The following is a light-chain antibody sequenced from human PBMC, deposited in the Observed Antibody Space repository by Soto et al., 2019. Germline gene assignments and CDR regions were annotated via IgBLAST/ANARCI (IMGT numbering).Light chain of an antibody. Sequence: DIQMTQSPSTLSASVGDRVTITCRASQSIDSWLAWYQKKPGKAPNLLIYKASSFESGVPSRFSGSGSGTECTLTISSLQPDDSATYYCQQFHRYPVTFGQGTKVEI. CDR1: QSIDSW. J-gene: IGKJ1*01. CDR3: QQFHRYPVT. CDR2: KAS. V-gene: IGKV1-5*03.